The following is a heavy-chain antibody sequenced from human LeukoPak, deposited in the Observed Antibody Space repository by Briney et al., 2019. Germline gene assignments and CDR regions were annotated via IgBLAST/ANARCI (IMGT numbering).Heavy chain of an antibody. CDR1: GFTFGSYS. D-gene: IGHD6-13*01. CDR2: ISSSSSYI. V-gene: IGHV3-21*01. CDR3: ARVQQLNLQGPDY. Sequence: GGSLRLSCAASGFTFGSYSMNWVRQAPGKGLEWVSSISSSSSYIYYADSVKGRFTISRDNAKNSLYLQMNSLRAEDTAVYYCARVQQLNLQGPDYWGQGTLVTVSS. J-gene: IGHJ4*02.